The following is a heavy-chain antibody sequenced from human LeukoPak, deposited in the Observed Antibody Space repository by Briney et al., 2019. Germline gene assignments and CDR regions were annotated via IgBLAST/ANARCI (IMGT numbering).Heavy chain of an antibody. CDR3: ARPRGHSVVPAAEYYYYGMDV. CDR2: FDPEDGET. Sequence: ASVKVSCKVSGYTLTELSMHWVRQAPGKGLEWMGGFDPEDGETIYAQKFQGRVTMTEDTSTDTAYMELSSLRSEDTAVYYCARPRGHSVVPAAEYYYYGMDVWGQGATVTVSS. CDR1: GYTLTELS. J-gene: IGHJ6*02. D-gene: IGHD2-2*01. V-gene: IGHV1-24*01.